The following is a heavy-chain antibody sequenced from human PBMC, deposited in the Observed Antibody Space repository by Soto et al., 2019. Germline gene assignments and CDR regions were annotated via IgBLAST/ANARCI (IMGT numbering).Heavy chain of an antibody. CDR3: ARGSYPGGLRYFDWVLPPSDY. J-gene: IGHJ4*02. V-gene: IGHV1-46*01. CDR1: GYTFTSYY. CDR2: INPSGGST. Sequence: QVQLVQSGAEVKKPGASVKVSCKASGYTFTSYYMHWVRQAPGQGLEWMGIINPSGGSTSYAQKFEGRVTMTRDTATSTVYMELSSLRSEDTAVYYCARGSYPGGLRYFDWVLPPSDYWGQGILVTVSS. D-gene: IGHD3-9*01.